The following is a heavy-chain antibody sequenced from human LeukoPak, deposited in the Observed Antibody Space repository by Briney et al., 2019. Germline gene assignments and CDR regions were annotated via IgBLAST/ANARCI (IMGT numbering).Heavy chain of an antibody. V-gene: IGHV3-11*06. CDR2: VSGSSSYT. CDR1: RLTFSDYY. J-gene: IGHJ4*02. Sequence: GGSLRLSCAASRLTFSDYYMSWIRQAPGKGLEWVSYVSGSSSYTNYADSVKGRFTISRDNAKNSLYLQMNSLRAEDTAVYYCARGDGGSDSPSAYWGQGTLVTVSS. D-gene: IGHD1-26*01. CDR3: ARGDGGSDSPSAY.